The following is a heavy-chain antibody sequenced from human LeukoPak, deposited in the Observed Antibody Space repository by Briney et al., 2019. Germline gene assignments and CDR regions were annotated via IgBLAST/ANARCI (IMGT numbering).Heavy chain of an antibody. CDR1: GFTFSSYD. CDR2: ISGSGGST. J-gene: IGHJ4*02. Sequence: PGGSLRLSCEASGFTFSSYDMNWVRQAPGKGLEWVSVISGSGGSTDYADSVKGRFSISRDNSKNTLYLQMNSLRAEDTAVYYCARVIPTYYYDSSGYYVDYWGQGTLVTVSS. V-gene: IGHV3-23*01. D-gene: IGHD3-22*01. CDR3: ARVIPTYYYDSSGYYVDY.